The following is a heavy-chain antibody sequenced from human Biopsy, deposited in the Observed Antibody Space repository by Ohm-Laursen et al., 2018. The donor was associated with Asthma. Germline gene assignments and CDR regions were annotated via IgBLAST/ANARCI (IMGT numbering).Heavy chain of an antibody. CDR1: GFTFGTFG. V-gene: IGHV4-34*01. J-gene: IGHJ6*02. Sequence: LSCAASGFTFGTFGMNWIRQSPGKGLEWIGETNERGVTNNNPSLKSRVIISIDTYWNRVSLKLTSVTAADTAVYYCARGPELDVWGQGTTVTVSS. CDR3: ARGPELDV. CDR2: TNERGVT.